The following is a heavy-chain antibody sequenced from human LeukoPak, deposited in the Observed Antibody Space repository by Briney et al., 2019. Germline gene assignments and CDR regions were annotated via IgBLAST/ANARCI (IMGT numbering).Heavy chain of an antibody. J-gene: IGHJ4*02. V-gene: IGHV4-4*02. CDR2: IYHRGSN. D-gene: IGHD1-26*01. CDR3: ARVSSGSYYFDS. Sequence: SETLSLTCAISGGSISSSNWWRWVRQPPGKGLEWIGEIYHRGSNNYSPSLNSRVTISVDKSKSQCSLKVTSVTAADTAVYYCARVSSGSYYFDSWGQGTLVTVSS. CDR1: GGSISSSNW.